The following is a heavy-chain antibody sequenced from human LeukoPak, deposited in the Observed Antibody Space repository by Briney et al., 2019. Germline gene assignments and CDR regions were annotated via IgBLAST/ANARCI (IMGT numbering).Heavy chain of an antibody. CDR1: GGSISSGGYY. V-gene: IGHV4-31*03. Sequence: PSETLSLTCTVSGGSISSGGYYWGWIRQHPGKGLEWIGYIYYSGSTYYNPSLRSRVTISVDTSKNQFSLRLSSVTAADTAVYYCARAGAVPAAMRGAFDYWGQGTLVSVSS. CDR3: ARAGAVPAAMRGAFDY. CDR2: IYYSGST. J-gene: IGHJ4*02. D-gene: IGHD2-2*01.